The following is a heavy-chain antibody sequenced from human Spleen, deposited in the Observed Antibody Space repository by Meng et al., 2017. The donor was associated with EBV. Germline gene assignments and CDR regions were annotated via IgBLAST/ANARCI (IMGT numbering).Heavy chain of an antibody. D-gene: IGHD1-1*01. CDR1: GCSISSSNW. J-gene: IGHJ4*02. CDR3: ARDGSGSGTDFDY. CDR2: IYHSGST. V-gene: IGHV4-4*02. Sequence: QLDASGPGLGNPSGTLSLTCAVYGCSISSSNWWGWVRQPPGKGLELIGEIYHSGSTNYNPSLKSRVTISVDKSKNQFSLKLSSVTAADTAVYYCARDGSGSGTDFDYWGQGTLVTVSS.